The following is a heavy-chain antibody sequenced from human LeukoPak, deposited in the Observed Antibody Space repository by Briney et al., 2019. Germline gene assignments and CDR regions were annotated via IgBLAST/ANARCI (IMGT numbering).Heavy chain of an antibody. CDR1: GGLISSSSYY. Sequence: SETLSLTCTVSGGLISSSSYYRGWTRQPPEKGLEWIGSFYYTGSTYYHPSLKSRVTISVDTSKNQFSLNLSSVTAADTAVYYCARTADVAVAGSRQYFDQWGQGTLATVSS. D-gene: IGHD6-19*01. V-gene: IGHV4-39*01. J-gene: IGHJ4*02. CDR3: ARTADVAVAGSRQYFDQ. CDR2: FYYTGST.